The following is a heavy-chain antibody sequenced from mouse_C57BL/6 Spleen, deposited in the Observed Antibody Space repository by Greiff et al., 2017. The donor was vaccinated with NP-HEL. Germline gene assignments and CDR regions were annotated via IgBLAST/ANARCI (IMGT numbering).Heavy chain of an antibody. J-gene: IGHJ2*01. CDR1: GFNIKDDY. CDR2: IDPENGDT. Sequence: EVQLQQSGAELVRPGASVKLSCTASGFNIKDDYMHWVKQRPEQGLEWIGWIDPENGDTEYASKFQGKATITADTSSNTAYLQLSSLTSEDTAVYYCTTEYYDYAYWGQGTTLTVSS. CDR3: TTEYYDYAY. D-gene: IGHD2-4*01. V-gene: IGHV14-4*01.